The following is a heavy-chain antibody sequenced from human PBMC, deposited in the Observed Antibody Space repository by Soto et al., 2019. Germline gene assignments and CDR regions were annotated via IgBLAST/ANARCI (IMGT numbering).Heavy chain of an antibody. CDR2: SSGSTI. Sequence: SSGSTIYYADSVKGRFTISRDNAKNSLYLQMNSLRAEDTAGYYCARSWEQWFWFDPWGQGTLVTVSS. V-gene: IGHV3-11*01. D-gene: IGHD6-19*01. CDR3: ARSWEQWFWFDP. J-gene: IGHJ5*02.